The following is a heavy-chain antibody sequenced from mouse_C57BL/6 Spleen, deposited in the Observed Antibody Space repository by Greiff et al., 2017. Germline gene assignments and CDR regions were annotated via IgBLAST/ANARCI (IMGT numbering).Heavy chain of an antibody. CDR3: ARSYYDYAHWYFDV. CDR2: IYPGDGDT. V-gene: IGHV1-80*01. Sequence: QVHVKQSGAELVKPGASVKISCKASGYAFSSYWMNWVKQRPGKGLEWIGQIYPGDGDTNYNGKFKGKATLTADKSSSTAYMQLSSLTSEDSAVYFCARSYYDYAHWYFDVWGTGTTVTVSS. J-gene: IGHJ1*03. D-gene: IGHD2-4*01. CDR1: GYAFSSYW.